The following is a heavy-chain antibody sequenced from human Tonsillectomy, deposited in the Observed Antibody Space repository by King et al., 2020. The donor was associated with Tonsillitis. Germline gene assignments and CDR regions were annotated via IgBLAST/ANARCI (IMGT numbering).Heavy chain of an antibody. V-gene: IGHV3-30-3*01. D-gene: IGHD3-3*01. CDR3: ARGNYDFWSGSNFDY. Sequence: VQLVESGGGVVQPGRSLRLSCAASGFTFSSYAMHWVRQAPGKGLEWVAVISYDGSNKYYADSVKGRFTISRDNSKNTLYLQMNSLRAEDTAVYYCARGNYDFWSGSNFDYWGQGTLVTVSS. J-gene: IGHJ4*02. CDR1: GFTFSSYA. CDR2: ISYDGSNK.